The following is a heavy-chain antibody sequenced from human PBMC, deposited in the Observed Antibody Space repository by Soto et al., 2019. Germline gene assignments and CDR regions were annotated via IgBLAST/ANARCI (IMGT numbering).Heavy chain of an antibody. Sequence: EVQLVESGGGLVQPGGSLRLSCVASGFTFSRYWMHWVRQAPGKGLVWVSRISSEGTTTNYADSVEGRFTISRDNARNTLYLQVNSLRAEDTAVYYCARDYWAQVDHWGQGTLVTVSS. J-gene: IGHJ4*02. CDR2: ISSEGTTT. V-gene: IGHV3-74*01. CDR3: ARDYWAQVDH. CDR1: GFTFSRYW. D-gene: IGHD2-8*02.